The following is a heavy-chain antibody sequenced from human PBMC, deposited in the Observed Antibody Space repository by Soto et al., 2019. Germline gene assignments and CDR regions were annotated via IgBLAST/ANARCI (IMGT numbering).Heavy chain of an antibody. CDR1: GGSISSGGYY. CDR2: IYYSGST. J-gene: IGHJ4*02. D-gene: IGHD4-17*01. CDR3: ARDYRSDYGDYGARRGPVGYFDY. V-gene: IGHV4-31*03. Sequence: SETLSLTCTVSGGSISSGGYYWSWIRQHPGKGLEWIGYIYYSGSTYYNPSLKSRVTISVDTSKNQFSLKLSSVTAADTAVYYCARDYRSDYGDYGARRGPVGYFDYWGQGTLVTV.